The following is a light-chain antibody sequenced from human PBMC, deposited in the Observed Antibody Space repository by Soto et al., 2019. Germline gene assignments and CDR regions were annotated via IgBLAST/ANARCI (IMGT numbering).Light chain of an antibody. V-gene: IGKV1-9*01. CDR1: QDISSY. CDR2: AAS. CDR3: QQLKSYPLS. Sequence: DIQLTQSPSFLSASVGDRVTITCRTSQDISSYLAWYQRKPGKAPQLLISAASTLQSGVPSRFSGSGSGTEFTLTISSLQPEDFATYYCQQLKSYPLSFCGGTKVEI. J-gene: IGKJ4*01.